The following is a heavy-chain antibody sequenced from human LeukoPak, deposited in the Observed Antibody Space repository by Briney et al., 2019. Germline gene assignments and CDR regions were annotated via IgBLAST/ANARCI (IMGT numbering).Heavy chain of an antibody. CDR1: GLTFSSYG. CDR3: AKDSFSGSYPPYLFDY. D-gene: IGHD1-26*01. J-gene: IGHJ4*02. CDR2: ISGSGSNT. Sequence: PGGSLRLSCAASGLTFSSYGLSWVRQAPGKGLEWVSTISGSGSNTYYADSVKGRFTISRDNSKNTLFLQMNSLRAEDTAVYYCAKDSFSGSYPPYLFDYWGQGTRVTVSS. V-gene: IGHV3-23*01.